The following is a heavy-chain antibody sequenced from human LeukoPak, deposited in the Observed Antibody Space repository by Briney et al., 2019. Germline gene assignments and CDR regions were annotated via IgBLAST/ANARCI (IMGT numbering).Heavy chain of an antibody. V-gene: IGHV3-23*01. CDR1: GFTFSSYA. J-gene: IGHJ4*02. D-gene: IGHD3-22*01. Sequence: GGSLRLSRAASGFTFSSYAMSWVRQAPGKGLEWVSAISGSGGSTYYADSVKGRFTISRDNSKNTLYLQMNSLRAEDTAVYYCAKETGNYYDSSGSPTIFDYWGQGTLVTVSS. CDR2: ISGSGGST. CDR3: AKETGNYYDSSGSPTIFDY.